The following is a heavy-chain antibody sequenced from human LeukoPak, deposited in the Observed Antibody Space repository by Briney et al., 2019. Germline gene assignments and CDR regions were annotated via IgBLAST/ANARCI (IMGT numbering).Heavy chain of an antibody. V-gene: IGHV3-48*01. CDR1: GLTFSSFS. CDR2: ISSASLAI. D-gene: IGHD3-10*01. Sequence: GGSLRLSCAASGLTFSSFSMNWVRQAPGKGREWVSYISSASLAIYYADSVKGRFTISRDNAKDSLYLQMNSLRAEDTAVYYCARSGHYGAGSYYSLNGFDPWGQGTLVTVSS. J-gene: IGHJ5*02. CDR3: ARSGHYGAGSYYSLNGFDP.